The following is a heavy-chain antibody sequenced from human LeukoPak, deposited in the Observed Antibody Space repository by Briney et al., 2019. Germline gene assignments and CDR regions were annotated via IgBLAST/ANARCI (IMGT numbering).Heavy chain of an antibody. V-gene: IGHV3-66*01. CDR1: RFTISSNY. CDR2: ISSGGST. CDR3: ARGLYSSGWYFDY. Sequence: GGSLRLSCAASRFTISSNYMSWVRQAPGKGLDWVSVISSGGSTYYSDSVTRRFTISRDNSKNTLYLQMNTLTAEDTAVYYCARGLYSSGWYFDYWGQGTLVTVSS. J-gene: IGHJ4*02. D-gene: IGHD6-19*01.